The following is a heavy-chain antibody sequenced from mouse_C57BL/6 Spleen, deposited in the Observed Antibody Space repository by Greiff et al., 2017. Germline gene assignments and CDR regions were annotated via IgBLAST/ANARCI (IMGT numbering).Heavy chain of an antibody. CDR3: ARGGQLRPGDNAMDY. J-gene: IGHJ4*01. CDR2: IYPGDGDT. D-gene: IGHD3-2*02. CDR1: GYAFSSSW. Sequence: QVQLQQSGPELVKPGASVKISCKASGYAFSSSWMNWVKQRPGKGLEWIGRIYPGDGDTNYNGKFKGKATLTADKSSSTAYMQLSSLTSEDSAVYFCARGGQLRPGDNAMDYWGQGTSVTVSS. V-gene: IGHV1-82*01.